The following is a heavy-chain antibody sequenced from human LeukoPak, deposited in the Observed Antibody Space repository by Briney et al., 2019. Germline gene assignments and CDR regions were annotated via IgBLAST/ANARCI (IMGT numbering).Heavy chain of an antibody. Sequence: ASVTVSFKASGYTFTIYYMHWVRQAPGQGGEGMGIINPSGGSTSYAQKFQGRVTITRDTSTSTVYMELSSLRSEDTAVYYCARRAVAGTRFDYWGQGTLVTVSS. CDR2: INPSGGST. D-gene: IGHD6-19*01. V-gene: IGHV1-46*01. CDR3: ARRAVAGTRFDY. J-gene: IGHJ4*02. CDR1: GYTFTIYY.